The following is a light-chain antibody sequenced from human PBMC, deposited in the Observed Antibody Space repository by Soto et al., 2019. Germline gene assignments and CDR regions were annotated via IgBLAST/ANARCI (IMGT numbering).Light chain of an antibody. CDR1: SSDVGGYNY. CDR2: EVS. CDR3: SSYAGSNNLV. V-gene: IGLV2-8*01. Sequence: SALTQPPSASGSPGQSVTISCTGTSSDVGGYNYVSWYQQHPGKAPKLMIYEVSKRPSGVPERFSGPKSGNTASLTVSGLPTEDEADYYCSSYAGSNNLVFGGGTK. J-gene: IGLJ2*01.